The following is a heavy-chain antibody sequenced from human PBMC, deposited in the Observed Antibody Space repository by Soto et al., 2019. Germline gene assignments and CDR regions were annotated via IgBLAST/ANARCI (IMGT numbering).Heavy chain of an antibody. Sequence: PSETLSLTCTVSGGSISSHYWSWIRQPPGKGLEWIGYIYNSGSTNYNPSLKSRVTISVDTSKNQFSLKLSSVTAADTAVYYCARAPPRRCSSTSCYAYYYYYYMDVWGKGTTVTVSS. D-gene: IGHD2-2*01. J-gene: IGHJ6*03. V-gene: IGHV4-59*11. CDR2: IYNSGST. CDR3: ARAPPRRCSSTSCYAYYYYYYMDV. CDR1: GGSISSHY.